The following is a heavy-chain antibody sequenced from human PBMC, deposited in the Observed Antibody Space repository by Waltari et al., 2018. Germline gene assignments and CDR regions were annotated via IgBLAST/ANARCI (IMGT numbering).Heavy chain of an antibody. D-gene: IGHD4-17*01. CDR1: GYTVTEYS. Sequence: QVQLVQSGSELKKPGTSVKISCKDSGYTVTEYSLNWVRHASGQGFEWIARSNTKTGKSTYAPDFTGRFVVSFDTSVSTAYLEIISLKAEDTAVYYCARWRPPDYGLDNWGQGTLVTVSA. CDR3: ARWRPPDYGLDN. J-gene: IGHJ4*02. V-gene: IGHV7-4-1*02. CDR2: SNTKTGKS.